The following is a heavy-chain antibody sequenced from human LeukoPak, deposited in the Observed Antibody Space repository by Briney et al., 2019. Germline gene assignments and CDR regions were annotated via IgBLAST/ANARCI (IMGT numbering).Heavy chain of an antibody. V-gene: IGHV4-59*01. Sequence: SETLSLTCTVSGGSISSYYWSWIRQPPGKGLEWIGYIYYSGSTNYNPSLKSRVTISVDTSKNQFSLKLSSVTAADTAVYYCARSLRYFDWYTYGMDVWGQGTTVTVSS. CDR2: IYYSGST. CDR3: ARSLRYFDWYTYGMDV. CDR1: GGSISSYY. D-gene: IGHD3-9*01. J-gene: IGHJ6*02.